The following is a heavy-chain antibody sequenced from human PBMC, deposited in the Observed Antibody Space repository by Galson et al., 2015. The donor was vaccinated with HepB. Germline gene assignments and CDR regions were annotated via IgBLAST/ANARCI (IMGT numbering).Heavy chain of an antibody. CDR2: IYTSGST. CDR3: ASLGYCSSTSCSDY. V-gene: IGHV4-61*02. Sequence: TLSLTCTVSGGSISSGSYYWSWIRQPAGKGLERIGRIYTSGSTNYNPSLKSRVTMSVGTSKNQFSLKLSSVTAADTAVYYCASLGYCSSTSCSDYWGQGTLVTVSS. D-gene: IGHD2-2*01. J-gene: IGHJ4*02. CDR1: GGSISSGSYY.